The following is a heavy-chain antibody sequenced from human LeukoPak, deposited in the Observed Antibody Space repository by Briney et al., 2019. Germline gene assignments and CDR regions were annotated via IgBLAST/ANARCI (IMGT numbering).Heavy chain of an antibody. J-gene: IGHJ4*02. Sequence: PSETLSLTCAVSGGSISSSNWWSWVRPPPGKGLEWIGEIYHSGSTNYNPSLKSRVTISVDKSKNQFSLKLSSVTAADTAVYYCARGAAGYYDILTGYYRSYYFDYWGQGTLVTVSS. CDR1: GGSISSSNW. CDR2: IYHSGST. V-gene: IGHV4-4*02. D-gene: IGHD3-9*01. CDR3: ARGAAGYYDILTGYYRSYYFDY.